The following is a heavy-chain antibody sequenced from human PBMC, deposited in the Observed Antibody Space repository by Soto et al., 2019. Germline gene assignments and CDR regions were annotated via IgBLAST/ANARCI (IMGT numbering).Heavy chain of an antibody. Sequence: QVQLVQSGAEVKKPGASVKVSCKASGYTFTSYDINWVRQATGQGLEWMGWMNPDSGNTVYAQKFQGRVTMTRNTSISPAYMELSRLSSGDPAGDFCARKRTPGFEPWGQGTLVTVSS. J-gene: IGHJ5*02. CDR3: ARKRTPGFEP. CDR1: GYTFTSYD. D-gene: IGHD2-2*01. CDR2: MNPDSGNT. V-gene: IGHV1-8*01.